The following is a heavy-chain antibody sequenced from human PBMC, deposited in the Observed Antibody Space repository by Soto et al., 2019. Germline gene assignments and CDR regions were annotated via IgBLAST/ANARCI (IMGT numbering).Heavy chain of an antibody. CDR3: ARDRVCSSTSCYEAWFDP. D-gene: IGHD2-2*01. CDR2: ISAYNGNT. Sequence: QVQLVQSGAEVKKPGASVKVSCKASGYTFTSYGISWVRQAPGQGLEWMGWISAYNGNTNYAQKLQGRVTMTTDTSTSTAYMELRSLRSDDTAVYYYARDRVCSSTSCYEAWFDPWGQGTLVTVSS. J-gene: IGHJ5*02. V-gene: IGHV1-18*01. CDR1: GYTFTSYG.